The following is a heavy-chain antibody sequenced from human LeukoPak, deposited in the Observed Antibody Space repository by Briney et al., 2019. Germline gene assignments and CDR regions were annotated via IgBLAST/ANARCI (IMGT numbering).Heavy chain of an antibody. V-gene: IGHV1-8*02. D-gene: IGHD4-11*01. Sequence: AAVTVSCKASGYTFTSYGISWVRQAPGRGREGMGWMNPNSGNTGYAQKFQGRVTMTRNTSISTAYMELSSLRSEDTAVYYCARQQGLQNLNFDYWGQGTLVTVSS. CDR2: MNPNSGNT. CDR3: ARQQGLQNLNFDY. CDR1: GYTFTSYG. J-gene: IGHJ4*02.